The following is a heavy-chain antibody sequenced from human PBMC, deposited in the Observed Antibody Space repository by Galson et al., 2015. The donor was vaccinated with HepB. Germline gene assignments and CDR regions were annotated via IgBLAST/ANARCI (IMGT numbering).Heavy chain of an antibody. CDR2: ISSGSSYI. Sequence: SLRLSCAASGFTFSSSSMNWVRQAPGKGLEWVSSISSGSSYIYYADSVKGRFTISGDNAKNSLYLQMNSLRAEDTAVYYCARDDFFGSGRNYWGQGTLVTVSS. V-gene: IGHV3-21*01. CDR3: ARDDFFGSGRNY. CDR1: GFTFSSSS. D-gene: IGHD3-10*01. J-gene: IGHJ4*02.